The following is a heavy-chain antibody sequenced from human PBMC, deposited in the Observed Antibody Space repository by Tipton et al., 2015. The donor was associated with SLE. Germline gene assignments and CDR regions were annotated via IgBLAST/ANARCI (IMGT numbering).Heavy chain of an antibody. Sequence: TLSLTCAVYGGSFSGYYWSWIRQAPGKGLEWMGEINHSGSTNYNPSLKSRVTISVDTSKNQFSLKLSSVTAADTAVYYCASLGTYYYDSSGYSDYWGQGTPVTVSS. D-gene: IGHD3-22*01. CDR3: ASLGTYYYDSSGYSDY. CDR1: GGSFSGYY. J-gene: IGHJ4*02. CDR2: INHSGST. V-gene: IGHV4-34*01.